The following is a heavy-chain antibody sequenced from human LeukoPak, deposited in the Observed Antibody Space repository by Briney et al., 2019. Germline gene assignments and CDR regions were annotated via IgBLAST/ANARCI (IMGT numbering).Heavy chain of an antibody. Sequence: PSDTLSLTCTVSGGSISSHYWRWMRQPPGKGLECIGYIYYSGSTNYNPSPKSRVTISVDTSKNQFSLQLSSVTAADTAVYYCARVGLGYCSSTSCYTGAYYYYYMDVWGKGTTVTVSS. CDR3: ARVGLGYCSSTSCYTGAYYYYYMDV. V-gene: IGHV4-59*11. D-gene: IGHD2-2*02. CDR2: IYYSGST. CDR1: GGSISSHY. J-gene: IGHJ6*03.